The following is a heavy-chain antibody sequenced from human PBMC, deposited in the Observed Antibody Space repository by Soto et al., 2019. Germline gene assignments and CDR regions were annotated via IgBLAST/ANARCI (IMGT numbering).Heavy chain of an antibody. D-gene: IGHD3-10*01. Sequence: QITLKESGPTLVKPTQTLTLTCAFSGFSLNTRGVGVGWIRQPPGKALEWLALIYWDNDKRYSPSLKSRLTITKDTHNHHVVLMMTYVDPVDPATYYCAHNNFYGSGSVYWGQGTLITVSS. V-gene: IGHV2-5*02. CDR2: IYWDNDK. CDR1: GFSLNTRGVG. CDR3: AHNNFYGSGSVY. J-gene: IGHJ4*02.